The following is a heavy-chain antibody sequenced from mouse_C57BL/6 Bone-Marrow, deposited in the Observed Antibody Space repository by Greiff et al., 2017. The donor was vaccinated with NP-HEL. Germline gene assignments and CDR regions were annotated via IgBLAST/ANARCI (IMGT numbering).Heavy chain of an antibody. D-gene: IGHD2-4*01. CDR1: GYTFTSYG. J-gene: IGHJ1*03. CDR2: IYPRSGNT. V-gene: IGHV1-81*01. Sequence: VQLVESGAELARPGASVKLSCKASGYTFTSYGISWVKQRTGQGLEWIGEIYPRSGNTYYNEKFKGKATLTADKSSSTAYMELRSLTSEDSAVYFCARSGLRRPYWYFDVWGTGTTVTVSS. CDR3: ARSGLRRPYWYFDV.